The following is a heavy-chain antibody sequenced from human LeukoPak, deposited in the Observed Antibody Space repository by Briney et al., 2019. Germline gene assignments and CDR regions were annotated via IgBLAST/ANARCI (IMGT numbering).Heavy chain of an antibody. V-gene: IGHV3-30*18. CDR3: ANTIWEWFSYYYGMDV. D-gene: IGHD3-3*01. CDR1: GFTFSIYG. CDR2: ISKDGRNK. J-gene: IGHJ6*02. Sequence: GGSLRLSCAASGFTFSIYGMQWVRQAPGKGLEGVADISKDGRNKYYADSVKGRFTISRDNSKNTLYLQMNSLRTEDTAVYYCANTIWEWFSYYYGMDVWGQGTTVIVSS.